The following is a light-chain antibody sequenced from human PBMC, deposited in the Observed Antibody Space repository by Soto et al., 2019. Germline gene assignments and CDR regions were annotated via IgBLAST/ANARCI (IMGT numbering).Light chain of an antibody. CDR3: QTWGTGFHVV. CDR2: LNSDGSY. V-gene: IGLV4-69*01. Sequence: QLVLTQPLSASASLGASVNLTCTLTSGHSRNAIGWHQQQPEQGPRCLMKLNSDGSYSKGDGIPDRFSGSNSGAERYLTISRLQSEDEADDYCQTWGTGFHVVFGGGTKLTVL. CDR1: SGHSRNA. J-gene: IGLJ2*01.